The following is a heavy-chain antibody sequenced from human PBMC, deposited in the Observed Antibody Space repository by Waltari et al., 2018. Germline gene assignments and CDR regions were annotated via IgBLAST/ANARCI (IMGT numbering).Heavy chain of an antibody. J-gene: IGHJ6*03. CDR2: IYHSGGT. CDR1: GYSISSGYY. D-gene: IGHD6-6*01. V-gene: IGHV4-38-2*01. Sequence: QVQLQESGPGLVKPSETLSLTCAVSGYSISSGYYWGWIRQPPGKGLEWFGGIYHSGGTYYNPSLKSLVTISVDTSKNQFSLKLSSVTAADTAVYYCARVEYSSSHYYYYYMDVWGKGTTVTVSS. CDR3: ARVEYSSSHYYYYYMDV.